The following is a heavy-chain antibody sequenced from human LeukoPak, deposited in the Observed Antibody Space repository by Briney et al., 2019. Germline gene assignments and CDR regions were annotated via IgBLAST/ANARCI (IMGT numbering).Heavy chain of an antibody. J-gene: IGHJ4*02. CDR3: ARASYSYGYEYFDY. CDR2: ISSSSSTI. Sequence: PGGSLRLSCAASGFTFSSYSMNWVRQAPGKGLEWVSYISSSSSTIYYADSVKGRFTISRDNAKNSLYLQMNSLRAEDTAVYYCARASYSYGYEYFDYWGQGTLVTVSS. V-gene: IGHV3-48*01. D-gene: IGHD5-18*01. CDR1: GFTFSSYS.